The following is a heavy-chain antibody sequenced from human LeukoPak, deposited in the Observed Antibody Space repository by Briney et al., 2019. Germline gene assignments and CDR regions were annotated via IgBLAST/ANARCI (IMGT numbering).Heavy chain of an antibody. CDR3: GRQTLYQSGWDFDH. CDR2: VYYSGST. D-gene: IGHD6-19*01. CDR1: GGSLTSSSYY. J-gene: IGHJ4*02. Sequence: PSQTLSLTCTVSGGSLTSSSYYWAWIRQPPGKGLEWIGTVYYSGSTFYNPSLKSRVNISADTSKTQFSLKLTSVTAADTAVYYSGRQTLYQSGWDFDHWGQGTLVTVSS. V-gene: IGHV4-39*01.